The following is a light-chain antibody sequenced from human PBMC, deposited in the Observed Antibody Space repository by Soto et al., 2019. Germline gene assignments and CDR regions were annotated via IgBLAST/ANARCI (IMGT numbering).Light chain of an antibody. Sequence: DIQITQSPSSLSASVGDRVTITYRASQNIGRFLNWHQQKPGKAPNVLINVASTLRSGVPSRFSGSGSGTDFNLTINSLQPEDFATYFCQQSFTTPLTFGGGTKVEIK. CDR3: QQSFTTPLT. CDR2: VAS. CDR1: QNIGRF. J-gene: IGKJ4*01. V-gene: IGKV1-39*01.